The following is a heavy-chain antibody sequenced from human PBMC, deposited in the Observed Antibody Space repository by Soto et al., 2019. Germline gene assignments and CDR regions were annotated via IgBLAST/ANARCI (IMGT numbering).Heavy chain of an antibody. D-gene: IGHD3-10*02. CDR3: ARDHDVVVSIEKRRYFSYYGMDV. CDR1: GFTFNTYP. J-gene: IGHJ6*02. V-gene: IGHV3-30*01. CDR2: IPYDGTNE. Sequence: HPVGSLRLSCAASGFTFNTYPMHWVRQAPGKGLEWVAVIPYDGTNEWYADSVRGRFIISRDDSHNTLYLQMNSLTIDDTAVYYCARDHDVVVSIEKRRYFSYYGMDVWGQGTTVTVSS.